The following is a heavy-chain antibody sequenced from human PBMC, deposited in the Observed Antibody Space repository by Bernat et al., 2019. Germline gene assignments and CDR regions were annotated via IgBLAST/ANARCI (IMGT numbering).Heavy chain of an antibody. CDR3: ARDFRPLTVTGYYYGMDV. Sequence: EVQLVESGGGLVQPGGSLRLSCAASGFTFSSYSMNWVRQAPGKGLEWVSYISSSSSTIYYADSVKGRFTISRDNAKNSLYLQMNSLRAEDTAVYYCARDFRPLTVTGYYYGMDVWGQGTTVTVSS. CDR1: GFTFSSYS. V-gene: IGHV3-48*01. D-gene: IGHD4-11*01. CDR2: ISSSSSTI. J-gene: IGHJ6*02.